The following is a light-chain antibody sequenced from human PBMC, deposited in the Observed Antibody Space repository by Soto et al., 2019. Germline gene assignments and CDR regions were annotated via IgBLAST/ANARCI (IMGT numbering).Light chain of an antibody. CDR3: QQYNSWPLT. V-gene: IGKV3-15*01. J-gene: IGKJ4*01. Sequence: EIVMTQSPATLSVSPGERATLSCRASQSVNSDLGWYQQKPGQAPRLLIYGASTRSTGIPARFSGSGSGTEFTLTISSLQSEDFAVYYCQQYNSWPLTFGGGAKVEIK. CDR1: QSVNSD. CDR2: GAS.